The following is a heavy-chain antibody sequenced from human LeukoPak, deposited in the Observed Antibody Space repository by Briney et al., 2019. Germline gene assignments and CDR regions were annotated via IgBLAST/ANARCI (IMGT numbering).Heavy chain of an antibody. CDR3: ARHYYGSGWFDY. D-gene: IGHD6-19*01. CDR2: IYTSGST. V-gene: IGHV4-61*02. CDR1: GGSISSGSYY. J-gene: IGHJ4*02. Sequence: KPSETLSLTCTVSGGSISSGSYYWSWMRQPAGKGLEWIGRIYTSGSTNYNPSLKSRVTISVDTSKNQFSLKLTSVTAADTAVYYCARHYYGSGWFDYWGQGTLVTVSS.